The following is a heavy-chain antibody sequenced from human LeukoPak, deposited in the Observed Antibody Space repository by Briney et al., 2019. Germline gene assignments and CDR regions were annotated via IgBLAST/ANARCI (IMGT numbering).Heavy chain of an antibody. CDR2: VSSDGGTT. CDR3: AKEGAVAGSTWFDP. V-gene: IGHV3-30*18. CDR1: GFSFSSYG. Sequence: PGRSLRLSCAASGFSFSSYGIHWVRQAPDKGLEWVAVVSSDGGTTYYADSVKGRFTISRDNSKNTLYLQMNSLRPEDTAVYYCAKEGAVAGSTWFDPWGQGALVIVSS. J-gene: IGHJ5*02. D-gene: IGHD6-19*01.